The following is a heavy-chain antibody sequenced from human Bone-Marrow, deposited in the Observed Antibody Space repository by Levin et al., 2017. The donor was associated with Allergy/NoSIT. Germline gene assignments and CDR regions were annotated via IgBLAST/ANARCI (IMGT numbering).Heavy chain of an antibody. CDR1: GFNFRIYG. V-gene: IGHV3-33*01. D-gene: IGHD5-24*01. CDR2: IWNDGSNK. J-gene: IGHJ6*02. Sequence: SCAASGFNFRIYGMHWVRQAPGKGLTWVAFIWNDGSNKYYADSVEGRFTISRDNSKNTVSLQMNSLGAEDAGIYYCARAGYNDYRVPYYAMSLWGQGATVTVTS. CDR3: ARAGYNDYRVPYYAMSL.